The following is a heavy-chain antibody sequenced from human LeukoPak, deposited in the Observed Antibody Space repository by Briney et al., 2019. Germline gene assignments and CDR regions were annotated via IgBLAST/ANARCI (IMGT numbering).Heavy chain of an antibody. CDR2: IYYSGST. CDR1: GGSISSGDYY. V-gene: IGHV4-30-4*08. CDR3: ARVSSSSQGLDY. J-gene: IGHJ4*02. Sequence: SETXSLTCTVSGGSISSGDYYWSWIRQPPGKGLEWIGYIYYSGSTYYNPSLKSRVTISVDTSKNQFSLKPSSVTAADTAVYYCARVSSSSQGLDYWGQGTLVTVSS. D-gene: IGHD6-6*01.